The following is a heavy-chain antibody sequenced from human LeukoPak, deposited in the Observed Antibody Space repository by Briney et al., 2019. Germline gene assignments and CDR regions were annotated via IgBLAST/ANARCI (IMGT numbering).Heavy chain of an antibody. CDR2: ISYDGSNK. J-gene: IGHJ4*02. Sequence: GRSLRLSCAASGFTFSSYAMHWVRQAPGKGLEWVAVISYDGSNKYYADSVKGRFTISRDNSKNTLYLQMNSLRAEDTAVYYCATRDSSGYFDYWGQGTLVTVSS. V-gene: IGHV3-30-3*01. CDR3: ATRDSSGYFDY. CDR1: GFTFSSYA. D-gene: IGHD3-22*01.